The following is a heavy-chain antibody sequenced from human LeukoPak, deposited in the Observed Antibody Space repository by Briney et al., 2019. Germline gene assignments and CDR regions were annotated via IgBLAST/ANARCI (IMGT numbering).Heavy chain of an antibody. J-gene: IGHJ4*02. CDR1: GYSISSGGYS. D-gene: IGHD1-26*01. V-gene: IGHV4-30-2*01. CDR2: IYHCGSN. CDR3: ARGLVGATPIEFDY. Sequence: TSETLSLICTVSGYSISSGGYSWSWFPQPPGKGLEWIVYIYHCGSNYYYPSIKSRVAISVARSKNQFSLKLRSVTAADTAVYYCARGLVGATPIEFDYWGQETLVTVSS.